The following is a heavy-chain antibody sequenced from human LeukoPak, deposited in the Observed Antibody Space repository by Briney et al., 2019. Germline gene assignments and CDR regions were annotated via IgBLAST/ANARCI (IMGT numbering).Heavy chain of an antibody. CDR1: GFTFSSYW. J-gene: IGHJ6*03. V-gene: IGHV3-7*01. Sequence: GGSLRLSCAASGFTFSSYWMSWVRQAPGKGLEWVANIKQDGSEKYYVDSVKGRFTISRDNAKNSLCLQMNSLRAEDTAVYYCATYIAAAGPQPYYYYYYMDVWGKGTTVTVSS. CDR3: ATYIAAAGPQPYYYYYYMDV. D-gene: IGHD6-13*01. CDR2: IKQDGSEK.